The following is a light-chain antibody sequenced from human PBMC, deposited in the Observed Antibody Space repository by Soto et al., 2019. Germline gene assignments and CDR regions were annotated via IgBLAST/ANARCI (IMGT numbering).Light chain of an antibody. Sequence: DIQMTQSPSSLSASVGDRVTINCQASQDIYNFLNWYQQKPGKAPNLLIYDASNFETGVPSRFSGSGFGTDFTLTISSLQPEDIATYYCQHYYNLPLTFGGGTKVDIK. CDR2: DAS. CDR3: QHYYNLPLT. CDR1: QDIYNF. V-gene: IGKV1-33*01. J-gene: IGKJ4*01.